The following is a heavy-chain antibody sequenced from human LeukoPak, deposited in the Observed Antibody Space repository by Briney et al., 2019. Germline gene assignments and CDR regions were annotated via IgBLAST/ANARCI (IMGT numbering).Heavy chain of an antibody. CDR3: ATDSLQITFDI. V-gene: IGHV1-24*01. J-gene: IGHJ3*02. D-gene: IGHD5-24*01. CDR1: GYTLTELS. Sequence: ASVKVSCKVSGYTLTELSMHWVRQAPGKGLEWMGGFDPEDGETIYAQKFQGRVTTTEDTSTDTAYMELSSLRSEDTAVYYCATDSLQITFDIWGQGTMVTVSS. CDR2: FDPEDGET.